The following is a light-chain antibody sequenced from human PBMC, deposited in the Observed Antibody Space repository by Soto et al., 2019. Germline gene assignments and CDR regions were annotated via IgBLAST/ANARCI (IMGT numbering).Light chain of an antibody. J-gene: IGKJ5*01. CDR3: HQYNDWPSIT. CDR1: QSVASH. V-gene: IGKV3-15*01. Sequence: EIVMTQSPATLSVSPGESATLSCRASQSVASHLAWYQQKPGQPPRLLIFGASVRATGIPARFSGSGSGTEFVLTIDSLQSEDFAVYYCHQYNDWPSITFGQGTRLEI. CDR2: GAS.